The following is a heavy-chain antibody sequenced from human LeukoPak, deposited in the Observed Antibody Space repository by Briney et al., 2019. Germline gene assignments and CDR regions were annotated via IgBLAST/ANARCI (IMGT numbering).Heavy chain of an antibody. D-gene: IGHD3-9*01. Sequence: SETLSLTCAVSGGSISSGGYSWSWIRQPPGKGLEWIGYIYHSGSTYYNPSLKSRVTISVDRSKSQFSLKLSSVTAADTAVYCCARSILTGYFDYWGQGTLVTVSS. CDR3: ARSILTGYFDY. CDR2: IYHSGST. CDR1: GGSISSGGYS. V-gene: IGHV4-30-2*01. J-gene: IGHJ4*02.